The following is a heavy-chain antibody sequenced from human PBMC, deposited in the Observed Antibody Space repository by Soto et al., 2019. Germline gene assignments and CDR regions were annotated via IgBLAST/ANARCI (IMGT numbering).Heavy chain of an antibody. J-gene: IGHJ4*02. D-gene: IGHD3-3*01. CDR1: GYTFTSYY. CDR3: ARTGFWSGYEFDY. V-gene: IGHV1-46*01. Sequence: ASVKVSCKASGYTFTSYYMHWVRQAPGQGLEWMGIINPSGGSTSYAQKFQGRVTMTTDTSTTTAYMELSSLRSDDTAVYYCARTGFWSGYEFDYWGPGTLVTVSS. CDR2: INPSGGST.